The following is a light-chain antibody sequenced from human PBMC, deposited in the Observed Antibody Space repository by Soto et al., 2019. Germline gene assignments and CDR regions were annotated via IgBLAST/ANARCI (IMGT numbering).Light chain of an antibody. V-gene: IGLV2-14*01. Sequence: QSVLTQPASVSGSPGQSITSSCTGTASDVGTNNYVSWYQQYPGKAPQLIIYEVSQRPSGISDRFFGSKSGDTASLTIPGLQAEDEADYYCSSHTTSYTVDVFGTGTKVTVL. J-gene: IGLJ1*01. CDR1: ASDVGTNNY. CDR2: EVS. CDR3: SSHTTSYTVDV.